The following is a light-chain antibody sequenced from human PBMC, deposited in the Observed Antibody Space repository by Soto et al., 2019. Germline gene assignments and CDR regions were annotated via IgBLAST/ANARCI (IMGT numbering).Light chain of an antibody. V-gene: IGLV1-40*01. CDR2: GNI. CDR3: QSYDASVSGSGVI. J-gene: IGLJ2*01. CDR1: SSNLGAAYD. Sequence: QSVLTQPPSVSGAPGQRVTISCTGSSSNLGAAYDVHWYQYRPGTAPKLLIYGNINRPSGVPDRISGSKSGTSASLAITGLLAEDEGDYYCQSYDASVSGSGVIFGGGTKLTVL.